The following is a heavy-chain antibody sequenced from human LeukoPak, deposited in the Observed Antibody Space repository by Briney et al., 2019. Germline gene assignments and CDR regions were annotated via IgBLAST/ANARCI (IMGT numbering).Heavy chain of an antibody. V-gene: IGHV1-69-2*01. D-gene: IGHD5-18*01. J-gene: IGHJ4*01. CDR3: TNSGYSYGRTFDY. CDR1: GYTFTDYY. CDR2: VDPEDGET. Sequence: ASVKISCKVSGYTFTDYYMHWVQQAPGKGLEWMGLVDPEDGETIYAEKFQGRVTITADTSTDTAYMELSSLRSEDTAVYYCTNSGYSYGRTFDYWGHGTLVTVSS.